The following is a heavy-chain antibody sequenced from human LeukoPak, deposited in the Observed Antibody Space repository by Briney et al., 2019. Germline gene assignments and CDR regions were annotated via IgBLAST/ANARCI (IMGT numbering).Heavy chain of an antibody. CDR2: MNPNSGNT. CDR3: ARVEVGADDFDYFQH. D-gene: IGHD1-26*01. CDR1: GYTFTSYD. J-gene: IGHJ1*01. V-gene: IGHV1-8*01. Sequence: GASVKVSCKASGYTFTSYDINWVRQATGQGLEWMGWMNPNSGNTGYAQKFQGRVTMTRNTSISTAYMELSSLRSDDTAVYYCARVEVGADDFDYFQHWGQGTLVTVSS.